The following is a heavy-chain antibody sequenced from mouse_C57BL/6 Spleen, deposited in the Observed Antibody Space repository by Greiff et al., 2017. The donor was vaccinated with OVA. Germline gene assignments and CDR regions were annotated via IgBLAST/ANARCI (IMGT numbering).Heavy chain of an antibody. V-gene: IGHV1-50*01. CDR1: GYTFTSYW. CDR2: IDPSDSYT. J-gene: IGHJ1*03. D-gene: IGHD2-4*01. Sequence: QVQLQQPGAELVKPGASVKLSCKASGYTFTSYWMQWVKQRPGQGLEWIGEIDPSDSYTNYNQKFKGKATLTVDTSSSTAYMQLSSLTSEDSAVYYCARGDYVYFDVWGTGTTVTVSS. CDR3: ARGDYVYFDV.